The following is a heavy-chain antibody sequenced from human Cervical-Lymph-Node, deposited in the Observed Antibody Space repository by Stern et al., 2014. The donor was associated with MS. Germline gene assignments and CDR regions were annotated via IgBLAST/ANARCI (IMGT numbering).Heavy chain of an antibody. CDR3: AKNARNTCSMEP. V-gene: IGHV1-8*01. J-gene: IGHJ4*02. CDR1: GYTFTTYD. CDR2: MNPNSGET. Sequence: VQLVQSGAEVKKPGASVKVSCKASGYTFTTYDINWVRQATGQGLEWLGWMNPNSGETGYAQRFQGRVTMTRDTSISTAYMELRSLTSDDTAVYYCAKNARNTCSMEPWGQGTLVTVSS. D-gene: IGHD1-14*01.